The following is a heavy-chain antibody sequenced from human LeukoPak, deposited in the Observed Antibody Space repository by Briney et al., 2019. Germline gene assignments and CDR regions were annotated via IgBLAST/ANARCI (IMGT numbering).Heavy chain of an antibody. CDR2: INHNGNVN. CDR1: GFTFSSYW. Sequence: GGSLRLSCAASGFTFSSYWMNWARQAPGKGLEWVASINHNGNVNYYVDSVKGRFTISRDNAKNSLYLQMSNLRAEDTAVYYCARDTDTAMDVWGQGTTVTVSS. J-gene: IGHJ6*02. V-gene: IGHV3-7*03. CDR3: ARDTDTAMDV.